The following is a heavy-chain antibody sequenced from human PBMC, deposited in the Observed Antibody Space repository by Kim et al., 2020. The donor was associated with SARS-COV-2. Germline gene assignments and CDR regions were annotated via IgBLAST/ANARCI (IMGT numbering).Heavy chain of an antibody. Sequence: GGSLRLSCSASGFTFSSYAMHWVRQAPGKGLEYVSAISSNGGSTYYADSVKDRFTISRDDSKNTLYLQMSSLRAEDTAVYYCVKAGTYCSGGSCYSGWFDPWGQGTLVTVSS. D-gene: IGHD2-15*01. CDR3: VKAGTYCSGGSCYSGWFDP. J-gene: IGHJ5*02. CDR2: ISSNGGST. V-gene: IGHV3-64D*09. CDR1: GFTFSSYA.